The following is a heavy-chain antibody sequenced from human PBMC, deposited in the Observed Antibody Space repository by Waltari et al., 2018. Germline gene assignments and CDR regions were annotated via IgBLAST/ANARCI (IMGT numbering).Heavy chain of an antibody. J-gene: IGHJ4*02. D-gene: IGHD2-15*01. Sequence: EVQLVESGGGLVQPGGSLRLSCAASGFTFSSYEMNWVRQAPGQGLEWVSYISSSGSTIYYADSVKGRFTISRDNAKNSLYLQMNSLRAEDTAVYYCAREISSIDYWGQGTLVTVSS. CDR1: GFTFSSYE. CDR3: AREISSIDY. V-gene: IGHV3-48*03. CDR2: ISSSGSTI.